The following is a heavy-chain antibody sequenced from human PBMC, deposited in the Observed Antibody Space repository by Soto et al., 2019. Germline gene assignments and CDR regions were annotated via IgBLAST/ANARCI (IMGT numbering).Heavy chain of an antibody. J-gene: IGHJ4*02. V-gene: IGHV3-23*01. CDR3: AKWTCSGGSCYFDY. CDR1: GLTFRTYA. CDR2: ISGSGGST. D-gene: IGHD2-15*01. Sequence: EVQLLESGVGLVQPGGSLRLSCAAPGLTFRTYAMTWVRQAPGKGLEWVSIISGSGGSTYYADSVKGRFTVSRDNSKNTLYVQMNSLRAEDTAVYYCAKWTCSGGSCYFDYWGQGTLVTVSS.